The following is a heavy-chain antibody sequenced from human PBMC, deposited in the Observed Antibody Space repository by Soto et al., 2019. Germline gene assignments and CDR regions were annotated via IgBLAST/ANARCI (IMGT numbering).Heavy chain of an antibody. CDR1: GGSFSGYY. Sequence: NPSETLSLTCAVYGGSFSGYYWSWIRQPPGKGLEWIGEINHSGSTNYNPSLKSRVTISVDTSKNQFSLKLSSVTAADTAVYYCARKWDGDFDYWGQGTLVTVSS. J-gene: IGHJ4*02. CDR3: ARKWDGDFDY. CDR2: INHSGST. V-gene: IGHV4-34*01. D-gene: IGHD4-17*01.